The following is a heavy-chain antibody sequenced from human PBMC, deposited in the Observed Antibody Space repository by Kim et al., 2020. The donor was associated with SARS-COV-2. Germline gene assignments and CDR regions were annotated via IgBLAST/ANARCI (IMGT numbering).Heavy chain of an antibody. V-gene: IGHV3-30*04. D-gene: IGHD3-22*01. CDR3: ARDLSLYYYDSSGYYP. CDR2: ISYDGSNK. CDR1: GFTFSSYA. J-gene: IGHJ5*02. Sequence: GGSLRLSCAASGFTFSSYAMHWVRQAPGKGLEWVAVISYDGSNKYYADSVKGRFTISRDNSKNTLYLQMNSLRAEDTAVYYCARDLSLYYYDSSGYYPWGQGTLVTVSS.